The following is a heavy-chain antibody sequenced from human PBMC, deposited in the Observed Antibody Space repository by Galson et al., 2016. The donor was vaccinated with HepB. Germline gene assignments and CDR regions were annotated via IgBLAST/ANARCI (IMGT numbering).Heavy chain of an antibody. Sequence: SLRLSCAASGFTFSIYGMHWIRQAPGKGLEWVATTSSDESVKHYADPVQGRFTISKDNFKNTLYLQMNSLRAEDTAVYYCAKKSPGKELYPPDYWGQGTLVTVSS. V-gene: IGHV3-30*18. CDR1: GFTFSIYG. J-gene: IGHJ4*02. CDR2: TSSDESVK. CDR3: AKKSPGKELYPPDY. D-gene: IGHD2-2*02.